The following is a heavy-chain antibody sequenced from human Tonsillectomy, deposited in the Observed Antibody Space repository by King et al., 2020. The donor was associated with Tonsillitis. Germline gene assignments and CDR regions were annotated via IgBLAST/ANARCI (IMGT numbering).Heavy chain of an antibody. CDR1: GLTVSASI. J-gene: IGHJ3*02. CDR3: AREAYSSGRCGIFDI. D-gene: IGHD6-19*01. CDR2: IAHDVDSK. V-gene: IGHV3-30*01. Sequence: VQLVESGGGVVQPGGSLRLSCAASGLTVSASIIHWVRQAPGKGLEWVALIAHDVDSKNYAGTMKGRFTISGDNSQNTVYLQMNSLRAGDTAVYYCAREAYSSGRCGIFDIWGQGTKVTVSS.